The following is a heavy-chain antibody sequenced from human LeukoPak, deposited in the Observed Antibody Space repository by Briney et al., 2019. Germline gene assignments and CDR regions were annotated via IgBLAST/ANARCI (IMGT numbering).Heavy chain of an antibody. Sequence: GASVKVSCKASGGTFSSYAISWVRQASGQGLEWMGRIIPILGIANYAQKFQGRVTITADKSTSTAYMELSSLRSEDTAVYYCARDGGAAPAPFDYWGQGTLVTVSS. D-gene: IGHD4-23*01. V-gene: IGHV1-69*04. CDR2: IIPILGIA. CDR3: ARDGGAAPAPFDY. J-gene: IGHJ4*02. CDR1: GGTFSSYA.